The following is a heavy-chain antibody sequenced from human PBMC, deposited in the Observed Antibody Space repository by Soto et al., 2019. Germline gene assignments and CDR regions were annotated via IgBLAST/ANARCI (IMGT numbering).Heavy chain of an antibody. Sequence: GASVKVSCKASGYTFTGYYMHWVRQAPGQGLEWMGWINPNSGGTNYAQKFQGWVTMTRDTSISTAYMELSRLRSDDTAVYYCARDGIDIVVVPAAQGYYMDVWGKGTTVTVSS. V-gene: IGHV1-2*04. CDR1: GYTFTGYY. CDR2: INPNSGGT. D-gene: IGHD2-2*01. CDR3: ARDGIDIVVVPAAQGYYMDV. J-gene: IGHJ6*03.